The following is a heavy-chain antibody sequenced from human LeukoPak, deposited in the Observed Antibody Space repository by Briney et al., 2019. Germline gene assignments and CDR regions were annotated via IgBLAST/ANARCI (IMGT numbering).Heavy chain of an antibody. CDR3: ARDTIVYDFWSGTFDY. Sequence: ASVKVSCKASGYTFTSYGISWVRQAPGQGLEWMGWISAYNGNTNYAQKLQGRVTMTTDTSTSTAYMELRSLRSDDTAVYYCARDTIVYDFWSGTFDYLGPGNPGHRLL. J-gene: IGHJ4*02. V-gene: IGHV1-18*01. CDR2: ISAYNGNT. D-gene: IGHD3-3*01. CDR1: GYTFTSYG.